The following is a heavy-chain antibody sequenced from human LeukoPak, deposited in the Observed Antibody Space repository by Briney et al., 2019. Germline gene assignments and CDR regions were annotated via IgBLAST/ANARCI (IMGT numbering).Heavy chain of an antibody. Sequence: SETLSLTCTVSGGSISSSSYYWGWIRQPPGKGLEWIGSIYYSGSTYYNPSLKSRVTISVDTSKNQFSLKLSSVTAADTAVYYRARHGMKGDAEDYWGQGTLVTVSS. J-gene: IGHJ4*02. D-gene: IGHD1-14*01. V-gene: IGHV4-39*01. CDR2: IYYSGST. CDR3: ARHGMKGDAEDY. CDR1: GGSISSSSYY.